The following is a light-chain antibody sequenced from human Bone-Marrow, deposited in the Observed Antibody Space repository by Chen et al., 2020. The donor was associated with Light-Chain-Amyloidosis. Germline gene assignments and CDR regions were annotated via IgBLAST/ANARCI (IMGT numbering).Light chain of an antibody. J-gene: IGKJ2*01. CDR3: MESTHWPHT. V-gene: IGKV2-30*01. Sequence: EVVLTQSPLSLPVTLGQPASISCRSPRSLMGSDGNALLSWFQPRPGQSPRRLIDKVSNRDSGVPDRFSGRGSGTDFTLGISRVVGEDVGVYYCMESTHWPHTFGQGTKLEIK. CDR1: RSLMGSDGNAL. CDR2: KVS.